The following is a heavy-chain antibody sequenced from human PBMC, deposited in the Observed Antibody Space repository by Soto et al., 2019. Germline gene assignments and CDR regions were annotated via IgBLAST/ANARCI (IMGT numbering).Heavy chain of an antibody. CDR1: GFTFTNYA. J-gene: IGHJ4*02. Sequence: GGSLRRSWAASGFTFTNYALHGVRQAPGKGLGWVSSISVGGTGTYSADAVKGRFTISSDKSRNTVYLQMSSLRAEDTAVYYCAKGHYYDNFGNWVANQAFDYWGQGNLVTSPQ. CDR2: ISVGGTGT. D-gene: IGHD3-22*01. V-gene: IGHV3-23*01. CDR3: AKGHYYDNFGNWVANQAFDY.